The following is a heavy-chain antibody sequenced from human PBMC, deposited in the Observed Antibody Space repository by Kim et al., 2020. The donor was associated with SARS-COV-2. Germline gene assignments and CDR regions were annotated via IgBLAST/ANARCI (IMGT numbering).Heavy chain of an antibody. Sequence: ASVKVSCKASGYTFTSYAMNWVRQAPGQGLEWMGWINTNTGNPTYVQGFTGRFVFSLDTSVSTAYLQISSLKAEDTAVYYCARDWYCSSTSCYGGYYYYYMDVWGKGTTVTVSS. CDR1: GYTFTSYA. CDR2: INTNTGNP. J-gene: IGHJ6*03. V-gene: IGHV7-4-1*02. CDR3: ARDWYCSSTSCYGGYYYYYMDV. D-gene: IGHD2-2*01.